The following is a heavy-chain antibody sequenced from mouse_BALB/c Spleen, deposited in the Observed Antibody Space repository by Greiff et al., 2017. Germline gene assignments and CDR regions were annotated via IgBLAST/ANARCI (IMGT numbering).Heavy chain of an antibody. CDR2: ISYDGSN. CDR3: AREGDDGYGAMDY. V-gene: IGHV3-6*02. CDR1: GYSITSGYY. Sequence: VQLQQSGPGLVKPSQSLSLTCSVTGYSITSGYYWNWIRQFPGNKLEWMGYISYDGSNNYNPSLKNRISITRDTSKNQFFLKLNSVTTEDTATYYCAREGDDGYGAMDYWGQGTSVTVSS. D-gene: IGHD2-3*01. J-gene: IGHJ4*01.